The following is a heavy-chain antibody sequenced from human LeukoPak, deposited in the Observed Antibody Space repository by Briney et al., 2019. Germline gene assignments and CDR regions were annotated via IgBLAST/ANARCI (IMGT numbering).Heavy chain of an antibody. CDR2: ISGDGRST. CDR3: ARRYGGWGAFDI. J-gene: IGHJ3*02. CDR1: GFTFNNFA. D-gene: IGHD4-23*01. V-gene: IGHV3-23*01. Sequence: GGSLRLSCAASGFTFNNFAIYWVRQAPGKGLEWVSTISGDGRSTFYAASVKGRFTISRDNSKTTLFLQMNSLRAEDTAIYYCARRYGGWGAFDIWGQGTVVTVSS.